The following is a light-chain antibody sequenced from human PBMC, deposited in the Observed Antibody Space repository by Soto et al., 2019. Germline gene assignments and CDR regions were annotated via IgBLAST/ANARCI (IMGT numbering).Light chain of an antibody. CDR2: EVN. CDR3: TSYAGGNNV. V-gene: IGLV2-8*01. CDR1: SSDVGGYND. J-gene: IGLJ1*01. Sequence: QSALTQPPSASGSPGQSVTISCTGTSSDVGGYNDVSWYQQHPGKVPKHMVYEVNKRPSGVPDRFSGSKSGTTASLTVSGLQAEDEAAYYCTSYAGGNNVFGTGTKLTVL.